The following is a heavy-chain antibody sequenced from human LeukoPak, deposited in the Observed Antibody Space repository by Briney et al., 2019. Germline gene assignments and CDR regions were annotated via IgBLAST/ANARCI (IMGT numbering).Heavy chain of an antibody. D-gene: IGHD3-22*01. J-gene: IGHJ3*01. Sequence: GGSLRLSCAASGFTFSSYSMNWVRQAPGKGLEWVSSISSSSNYIYYADSVKGRFTISRDNAKNSLYLQMNSLRAEDTAVYYCANGYYDSSGYYGLDAFDVWGQGTMVTVSS. CDR1: GFTFSSYS. V-gene: IGHV3-21*01. CDR2: ISSSSNYI. CDR3: ANGYYDSSGYYGLDAFDV.